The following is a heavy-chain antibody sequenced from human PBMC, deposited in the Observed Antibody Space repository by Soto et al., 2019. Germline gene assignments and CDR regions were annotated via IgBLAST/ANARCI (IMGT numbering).Heavy chain of an antibody. CDR3: AMNSSDMSGWLDP. V-gene: IGHV1-18*01. CDR1: GYTFHDYS. CDR2: INPYIAYA. D-gene: IGHD3-22*01. J-gene: IGHJ5*02. Sequence: QVQLVQSGAEVREPGASVKVSCKASGYTFHDYSISWVRQAPGQGLEWMGWINPYIAYAKSAQNLRGRGSMTADTSTKAASMELRNLRPAHTAVHYCAMNSSDMSGWLDPWGQGTLVTVSS.